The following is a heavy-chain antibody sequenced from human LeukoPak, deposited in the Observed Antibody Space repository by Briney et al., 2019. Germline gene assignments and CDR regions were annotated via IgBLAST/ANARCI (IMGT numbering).Heavy chain of an antibody. Sequence: ASVKVSCKASGYTFTSYGISWARQAPGQGLEWMGWISAYNGNTNYAQKLQGRVTMTTDTSTSTAYMELRSLRSDDTAVYYCARDPVAVAGRVNWFDPWGQGTLVTVSS. CDR3: ARDPVAVAGRVNWFDP. CDR2: ISAYNGNT. J-gene: IGHJ5*02. V-gene: IGHV1-18*01. D-gene: IGHD6-19*01. CDR1: GYTFTSYG.